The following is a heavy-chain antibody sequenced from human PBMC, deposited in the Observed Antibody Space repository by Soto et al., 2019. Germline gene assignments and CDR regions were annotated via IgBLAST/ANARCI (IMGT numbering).Heavy chain of an antibody. CDR1: GGTFSSYA. J-gene: IGHJ4*02. CDR3: ATDFYGSGFPGGY. D-gene: IGHD3-10*01. Sequence: ASVKVSCKASGGTFSSYAISWVRQAPGQGLEWMGGIIPIFGTANYAQKFQGRVTITADESTSTAYMELSSLRSEDTAVYYCATDFYGSGFPGGYWGQGTLVTASS. V-gene: IGHV1-69*13. CDR2: IIPIFGTA.